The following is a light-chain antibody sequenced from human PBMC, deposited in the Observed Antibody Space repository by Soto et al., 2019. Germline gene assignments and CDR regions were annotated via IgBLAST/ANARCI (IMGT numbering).Light chain of an antibody. CDR3: QQSYSTPYT. CDR1: QSISSS. Sequence: DIQMTQSPSTLSASVGDRVTITCRASQSISSSLAWYHQKPGKAPKLLIYDASSLESGVPSRFSGSGSGTEFTLTINSLQAEDFATYYCQQSYSTPYTFGQGTKVDIK. V-gene: IGKV1-5*01. CDR2: DAS. J-gene: IGKJ2*01.